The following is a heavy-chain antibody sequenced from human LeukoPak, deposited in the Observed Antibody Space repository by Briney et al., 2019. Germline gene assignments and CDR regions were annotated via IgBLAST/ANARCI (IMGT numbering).Heavy chain of an antibody. D-gene: IGHD2-2*01. J-gene: IGHJ4*02. CDR1: GYIFTKYW. CDR2: VYPGDSDI. V-gene: IGHV5-51*01. CDR3: ARRLVPTTIEDYFDY. Sequence: GASLKISCKASGYIFTKYWIGWVRQMPGKGLEWMGIVYPGDSDIKYGPSFQGQVTISADKSNNTAYLHWNSLKASDTAMYYCARRLVPTTIEDYFDYWGQGTLVTVSS.